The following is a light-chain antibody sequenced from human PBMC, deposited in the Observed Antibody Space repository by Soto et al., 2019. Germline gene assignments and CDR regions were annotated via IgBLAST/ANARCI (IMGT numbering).Light chain of an antibody. Sequence: IQMTQSPSTLSAYVGERVTITCRASQSISAWLAWYQQKPGKAPKLLIYKASNVESGVPSRFSGSGSGTEFTLTISSLQPDDFATYYCQQYHSYPLTFGQGTRLEIK. CDR2: KAS. V-gene: IGKV1-5*03. CDR1: QSISAW. CDR3: QQYHSYPLT. J-gene: IGKJ5*01.